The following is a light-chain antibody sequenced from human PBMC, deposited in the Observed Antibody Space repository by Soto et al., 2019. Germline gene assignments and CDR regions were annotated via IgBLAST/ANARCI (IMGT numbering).Light chain of an antibody. Sequence: AIQMTQSPSSLSASVGDRVTITCRASQGVGDDLGWYQQRPGKAPKVLIYAASTLHSGVPSRFSGSGSVTFFTLTIRSLQHDDSATYYCLQDHDYPHPFGQGTKVQIK. CDR3: LQDHDYPHP. CDR2: AAS. J-gene: IGKJ1*01. V-gene: IGKV1-6*01. CDR1: QGVGDD.